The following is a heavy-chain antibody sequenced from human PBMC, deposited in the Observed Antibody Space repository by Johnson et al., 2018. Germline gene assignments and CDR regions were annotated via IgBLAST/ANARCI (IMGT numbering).Heavy chain of an antibody. J-gene: IGHJ6*02. V-gene: IGHV3-74*01. CDR1: GFTFSSYW. CDR2: INSDGSST. D-gene: IGHD3-10*02. CDR3: ARELFVTIYGMDV. Sequence: VQLQESGGGLVQPGGSLRLSCAASGFTFSSYWMHWVRQAPGKGLVWVSRINSDGSSTSYADSVKGRFTISRDKAKNTLYLQMNSLRAEDTAVYYCARELFVTIYGMDVWGQGTTVTVSS.